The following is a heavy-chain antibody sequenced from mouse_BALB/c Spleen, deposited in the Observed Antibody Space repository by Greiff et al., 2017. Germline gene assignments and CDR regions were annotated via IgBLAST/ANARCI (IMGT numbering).Heavy chain of an antibody. CDR2: INPYNDGT. Sequence: VQLKESGPELVKPGASVKMSCKASGYTFTSYVMHWVKQKPGQGLEWIGYINPYNDGTKYNEKFKGKATLTSDKSSSTAYMELSSLTSEDSAVYYCASYYGYDAYYAMDYWGQGTSVTVSS. D-gene: IGHD2-2*01. V-gene: IGHV1-14*01. CDR1: GYTFTSYV. J-gene: IGHJ4*01. CDR3: ASYYGYDAYYAMDY.